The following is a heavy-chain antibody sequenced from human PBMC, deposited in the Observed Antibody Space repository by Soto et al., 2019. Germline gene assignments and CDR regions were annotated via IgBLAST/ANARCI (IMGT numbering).Heavy chain of an antibody. CDR2: ISAYNGNT. V-gene: IGHV1-18*01. CDR1: GYTFTSYG. CDR3: ARDHFRTIYYSMDV. J-gene: IGHJ6*02. D-gene: IGHD1-7*01. Sequence: ASVKVSCKASGYTFTSYGISWVRQAPGQGLEWMGWISAYNGNTDYAQKLQGRVTMTTDTSTSTAYMELRSLRSDDTAVYYCARDHFRTIYYSMDVWGQGTTVTVSS.